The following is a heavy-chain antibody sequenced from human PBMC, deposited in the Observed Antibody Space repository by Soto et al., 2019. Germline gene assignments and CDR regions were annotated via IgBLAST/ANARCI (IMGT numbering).Heavy chain of an antibody. CDR2: IWYDGSNK. CDR3: ASLGRHG. V-gene: IGHV3-33*03. Sequence: PGGSLRLSCAASGFTFSSYGMHWVRQAPGKGLEWVAVIWYDGSNKYYADSVKGRFTISRDNAKNSLFLQMNNLRAEDTGVYYCASLGRHGWGQGTAVTVSS. D-gene: IGHD3-16*01. CDR1: GFTFSSYG. J-gene: IGHJ6*02.